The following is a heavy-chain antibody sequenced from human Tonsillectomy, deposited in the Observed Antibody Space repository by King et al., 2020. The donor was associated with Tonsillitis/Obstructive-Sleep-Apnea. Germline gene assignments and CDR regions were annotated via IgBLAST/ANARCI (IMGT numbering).Heavy chain of an antibody. J-gene: IGHJ5*02. CDR3: ARGYCSCWTIGGDP. Sequence: VQLVESGGGVVQPGRSLRLSCAASGFTFSSYAMHWVRQAPGKGLEWVAVISYDGSNKYYADSVKGRFTISRDNSKNTLYLQMNSLRAEDTAVYYCARGYCSCWTIGGDPWGPGTLVTVSS. V-gene: IGHV3-30*01. CDR2: ISYDGSNK. CDR1: GFTFSSYA. D-gene: IGHD6-19*01.